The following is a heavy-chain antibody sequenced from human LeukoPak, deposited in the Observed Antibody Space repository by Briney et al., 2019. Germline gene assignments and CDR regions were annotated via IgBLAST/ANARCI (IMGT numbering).Heavy chain of an antibody. CDR3: ARESCSSTSCYGY. V-gene: IGHV3-48*03. CDR1: GFTFSSYE. J-gene: IGHJ4*02. D-gene: IGHD2-2*01. Sequence: GGSLRLSCAASGFTFSSYEMNWVRQAPGRGLEWVSYISSSGSTIYYADSVKGRFTISRDNAKNSLYLQMNSLRAEDTAVYYCARESCSSTSCYGYWGQGTLVTVSS. CDR2: ISSSGSTI.